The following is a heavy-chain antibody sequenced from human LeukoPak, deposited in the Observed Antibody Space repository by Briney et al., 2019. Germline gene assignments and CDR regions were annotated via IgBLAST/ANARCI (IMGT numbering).Heavy chain of an antibody. J-gene: IGHJ4*02. CDR1: GFTFSSYA. CDR3: ARAGYSGYDSGGYYFDY. V-gene: IGHV3-30-3*01. CDR2: ISYDGSNK. Sequence: GGSLRLSCAASGFTFSSYAMHWVRQAPGKGLEWVAVISYDGSNKYYADSVKGRFTISRDNSKTTLYLQMNSLRAEDTAVYYCARAGYSGYDSGGYYFDYWGQGTLVTVSS. D-gene: IGHD5-12*01.